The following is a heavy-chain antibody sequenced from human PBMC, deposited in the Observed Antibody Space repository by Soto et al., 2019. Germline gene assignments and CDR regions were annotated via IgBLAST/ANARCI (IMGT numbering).Heavy chain of an antibody. V-gene: IGHV4-34*01. Sequence: ETLSLTCAVYGGSFSGYYWSWIRQPPGKGLEWIGEINHSGSTNYNPSLKSRVTISVDTSKNQFSLKLNSVTAADTAIYYCAVGINWFDPWGQGTLVTVSS. J-gene: IGHJ5*02. CDR3: AVGINWFDP. CDR2: INHSGST. CDR1: GGSFSGYY.